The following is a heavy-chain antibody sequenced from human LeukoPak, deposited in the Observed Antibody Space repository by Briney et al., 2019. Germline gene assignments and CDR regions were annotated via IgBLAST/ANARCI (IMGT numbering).Heavy chain of an antibody. CDR3: MDV. CDR2: ISYSGNT. CDR1: AGSISSSDYY. V-gene: IGHV4-39*02. Sequence: SETLSLTCTVSAGSISSSDYYWGWIRQSPGKGLEWIGRISYSGNTYYNPSLESRVTISVDTSKNHFSLRLSSVTAADTAAYYYMDVWGEGTTVAVSS. J-gene: IGHJ6*03.